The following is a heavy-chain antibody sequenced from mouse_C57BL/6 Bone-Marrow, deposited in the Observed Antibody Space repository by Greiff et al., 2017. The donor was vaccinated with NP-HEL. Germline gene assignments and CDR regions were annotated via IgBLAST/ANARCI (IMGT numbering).Heavy chain of an antibody. Sequence: VQLQQSGAELVKPGASVKLSCTASGFTITDYYMHWVKQRTEQGLEWIGRIDPEDGETKYAAKFQGKATITADTSSNTAYLQLSSLTSEDTAVYYCARDYGSSSWFAYWGQGTLVTVSA. CDR2: IDPEDGET. V-gene: IGHV14-2*01. J-gene: IGHJ3*01. D-gene: IGHD1-1*01. CDR3: ARDYGSSSWFAY. CDR1: GFTITDYY.